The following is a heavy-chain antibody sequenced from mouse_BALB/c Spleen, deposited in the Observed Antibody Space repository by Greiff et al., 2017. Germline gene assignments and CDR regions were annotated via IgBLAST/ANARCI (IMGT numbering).Heavy chain of an antibody. CDR3: ARVIYYYGSSPYFDY. CDR1: GFTFSSYA. CDR2: ISSGGSYT. Sequence: EVQVVESGGGLVKPGGSLKLSCAASGFTFSSYAMSWVRQSPEKRLEWVAEISSGGSYTYYPDTVTGRFTISRDNAKNTLYLEMSSLRSEDTAMYYCARVIYYYGSSPYFDYWGQGTTLTVSS. V-gene: IGHV5-9-4*01. J-gene: IGHJ2*01. D-gene: IGHD1-1*01.